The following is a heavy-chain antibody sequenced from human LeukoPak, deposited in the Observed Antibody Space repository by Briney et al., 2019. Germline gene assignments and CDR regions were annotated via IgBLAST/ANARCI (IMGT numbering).Heavy chain of an antibody. CDR2: INPNSGGA. Sequence: GASVKVSCKASGYTFTGYFMHWVRQAPGQGLEWMGRINPNSGGANYAQKFQRRVTMTRDTAISTAYMELSRLRSDDTAVYYCARPTNNYGDAFDYWGQGTLVTVSS. D-gene: IGHD4-17*01. V-gene: IGHV1-2*06. CDR3: ARPTNNYGDAFDY. J-gene: IGHJ4*02. CDR1: GYTFTGYF.